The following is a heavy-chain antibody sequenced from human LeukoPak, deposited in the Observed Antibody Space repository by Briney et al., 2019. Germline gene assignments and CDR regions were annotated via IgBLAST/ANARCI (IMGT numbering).Heavy chain of an antibody. CDR3: AKSVATIREFDY. V-gene: IGHV3-21*01. Sequence: GGSLRLSCAASGFTFSSYAMSWVRQAPGKGLEWVSSISSSSSYIYYADSVKGRFTISRDNAKNSLYLQMNSLRAEDTAVYYCAKSVATIREFDYWGQGTLVTVSS. CDR1: GFTFSSYA. D-gene: IGHD5-12*01. J-gene: IGHJ4*02. CDR2: ISSSSSYI.